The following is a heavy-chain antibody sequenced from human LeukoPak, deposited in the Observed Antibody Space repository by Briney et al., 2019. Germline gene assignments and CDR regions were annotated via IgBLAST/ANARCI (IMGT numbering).Heavy chain of an antibody. CDR1: GFIFSDYY. D-gene: IGHD3-9*01. V-gene: IGHV3-11*01. J-gene: IGHJ4*02. CDR2: ISNSGNTI. CDR3: AKELRSFDWSQNFDS. Sequence: GGALRLSCAASGFIFSDYYLHWLRQAPAQVPEWISCISNSGNTIYYAASVEGRFTISRDNAKNSLYLQMDSLRAEDTAIYYCAKELRSFDWSQNFDSWGQGTLVTVSS.